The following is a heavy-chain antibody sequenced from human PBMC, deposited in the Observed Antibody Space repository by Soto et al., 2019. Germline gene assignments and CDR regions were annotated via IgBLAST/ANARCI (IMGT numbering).Heavy chain of an antibody. CDR3: ARDSSGYDSNNYYYYYYGMDV. Sequence: SGPTLVNPTQTLTLTCTFSGFSLSTSGVGVGWIRQPPGKALEWLALIYWDDDKRYSPSLKSRLTITKDTSKNQVVLTMTNMDPVDTATYYCARDSSGYDSNNYYYYYYGMDVWGQGATVTVSS. J-gene: IGHJ6*02. CDR2: IYWDDDK. V-gene: IGHV2-5*02. D-gene: IGHD3-22*01. CDR1: GFSLSTSGVG.